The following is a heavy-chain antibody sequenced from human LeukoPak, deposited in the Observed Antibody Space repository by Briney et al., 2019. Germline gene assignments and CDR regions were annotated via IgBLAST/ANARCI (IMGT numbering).Heavy chain of an antibody. CDR2: IYSGGST. J-gene: IGHJ6*02. V-gene: IGHV3-66*01. D-gene: IGHD4-11*01. CDR3: ARSYSNHLFGMDV. Sequence: GGSLRLSCAASGFTVSSYYMTWVRQAPGMGLEWVSVIYSGGSTYYADSVKGRVAISRDNSKNTVFLQMNSVRAEDTAVYYCARSYSNHLFGMDVWGQGTTVTVSS. CDR1: GFTVSSYY.